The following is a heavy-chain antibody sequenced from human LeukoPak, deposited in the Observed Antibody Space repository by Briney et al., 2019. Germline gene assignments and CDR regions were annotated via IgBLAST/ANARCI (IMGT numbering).Heavy chain of an antibody. CDR3: AKPLTYYYDSSGYPDAFDI. D-gene: IGHD3-22*01. J-gene: IGHJ3*02. CDR1: GFTFDDYA. CDR2: ISWNSGSI. Sequence: GRSPRLSCAASGFTFDDYAMHWVRQAPGKGLEWVSGISWNSGSIGYADSVKGRFTISRDNAKNSLYLQMNSLRAEDTALYYCAKPLTYYYDSSGYPDAFDIWGQGTMVTVSS. V-gene: IGHV3-9*01.